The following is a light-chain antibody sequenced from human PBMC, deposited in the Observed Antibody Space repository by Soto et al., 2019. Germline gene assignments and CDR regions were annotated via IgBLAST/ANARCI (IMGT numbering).Light chain of an antibody. CDR3: QQSYSTPRT. Sequence: DIQMTQSPSSLSASVGDRVTITCRASQSISSYLNWYQQKPGKAPKLLIYAASSWQSGVPSRFSGSGSGTDFTLTISSLQPEDFATYYCQQSYSTPRTFGQGTKLAIE. CDR1: QSISSY. CDR2: AAS. J-gene: IGKJ2*01. V-gene: IGKV1-39*01.